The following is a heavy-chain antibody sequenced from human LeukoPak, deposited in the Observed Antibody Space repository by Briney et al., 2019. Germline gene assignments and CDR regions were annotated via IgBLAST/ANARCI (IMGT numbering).Heavy chain of an antibody. J-gene: IGHJ5*02. CDR3: ARHGSGQWLVLRGWFDP. V-gene: IGHV4-39*01. Sequence: SETLSLTCTVSGGSISSSSYCWGWIRQPPGKGLEWIGSIYYSGSTYYNPSLKSRVTISVDTSKNQFSLKLSSVTAADTAVYYCARHGSGQWLVLRGWFDPWGQGTLVTVSS. D-gene: IGHD6-19*01. CDR2: IYYSGST. CDR1: GGSISSSSYC.